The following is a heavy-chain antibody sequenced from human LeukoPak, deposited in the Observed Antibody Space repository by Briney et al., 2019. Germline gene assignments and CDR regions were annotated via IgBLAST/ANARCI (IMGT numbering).Heavy chain of an antibody. V-gene: IGHV4-34*01. CDR2: INHSGST. D-gene: IGHD3-10*01. J-gene: IGHJ6*02. CDR3: ARRGSYYYGSGSYYTYYYYYGMDV. CDR1: GGSFSGYY. Sequence: SETLSLTCAVHGGSFSGYYWRWIRQPPGKGLEWIGEINHSGSTNYNPSLKSRVTISVDTSKNQFPLKLSSVTAADTAVYYCARRGSYYYGSGSYYTYYYYYGMDVWGQGTTVTVSS.